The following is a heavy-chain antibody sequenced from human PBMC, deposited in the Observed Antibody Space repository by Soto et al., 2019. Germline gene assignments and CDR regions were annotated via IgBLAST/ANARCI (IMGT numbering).Heavy chain of an antibody. CDR2: VKSDGTTA. CDR1: GFAFTSYW. V-gene: IGHV3-74*01. Sequence: GGSLRLSCEASGFAFTSYWMHWVRQAPGKGLVWVAGVKSDGTTATYADSVRGRFTISRDNAKNTLYLQMNSLSAEDTAVYYCASLCASTYSPRPFDSWGQGTLVTVSS. J-gene: IGHJ4*02. CDR3: ASLCASTYSPRPFDS. D-gene: IGHD2-15*01.